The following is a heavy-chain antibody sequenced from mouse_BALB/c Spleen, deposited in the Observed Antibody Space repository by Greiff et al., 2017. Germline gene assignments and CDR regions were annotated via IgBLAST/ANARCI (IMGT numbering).Heavy chain of an antibody. CDR3: ARNESTRTVPHYWCFDV. J-gene: IGHJ1*01. V-gene: IGHV2-2*02. CDR1: GFSLTSYG. CDR2: IWSGGST. D-gene: IGHD5-1*01. Sequence: QVQLQQSGPGLVQPSQCLSLTCTASGFSLTSYGVHWVRQSPGKGLEWLGVIWSGGSTGYNAAFISRLSISKYNTKSQVFFKMNSLQANDTAIYDSARNESTRTVPHYWCFDVWGAGTTVTVSS.